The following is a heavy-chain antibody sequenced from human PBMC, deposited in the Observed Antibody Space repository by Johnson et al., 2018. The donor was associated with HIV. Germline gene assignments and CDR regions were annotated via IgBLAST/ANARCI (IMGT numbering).Heavy chain of an antibody. Sequence: QVQLVESGGGVVQPGRSLRLSCAASGFTFSNYAMHWVRQAPGKGLEWVAVISYDGSNKYYGDSVKGRLTISRDNSKNTLYLQMNSLRAEDTAAYYCTYSSDWSPGAFDIWGQGTMVTVSS. CDR1: GFTFSNYA. V-gene: IGHV3-30*04. J-gene: IGHJ3*02. D-gene: IGHD6-19*01. CDR3: TYSSDWSPGAFDI. CDR2: ISYDGSNK.